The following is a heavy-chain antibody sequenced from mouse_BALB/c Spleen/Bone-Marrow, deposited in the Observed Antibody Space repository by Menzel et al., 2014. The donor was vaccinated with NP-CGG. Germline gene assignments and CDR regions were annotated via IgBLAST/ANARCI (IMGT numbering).Heavy chain of an antibody. CDR2: INPGSGGT. CDR1: GYAFTNYL. V-gene: IGHV1-54*01. D-gene: IGHD4-1*01. Sequence: QVQLQQSGAELVRPGTSVKVSGKASGYAFTNYLIEWVKQRPGQGLEWIGVINPGSGGTNYNEKFRGKATLTADKSSSTAYMQLSSLTSDDSAVYFCARCLTGTSALDFWGQGTSVTVSS. CDR3: ARCLTGTSALDF. J-gene: IGHJ4*01.